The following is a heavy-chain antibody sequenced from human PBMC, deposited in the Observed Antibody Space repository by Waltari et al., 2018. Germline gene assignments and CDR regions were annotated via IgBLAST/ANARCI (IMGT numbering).Heavy chain of an antibody. CDR3: VIPPTFGRDGYNPNY. D-gene: IGHD5-12*01. CDR2: IYSGGST. CDR1: GFTVSSHY. V-gene: IGHV3-53*01. Sequence: EVQLVESGGGLIQPGGSLRLSCAASGFTVSSHYMSWVRQAPGKGLEWVSVIYSGGSTYYADSVKGRFTISRDNSKNTLYLQMNSLRAEDTAVYYCVIPPTFGRDGYNPNYWGQGTLVTVSS. J-gene: IGHJ4*02.